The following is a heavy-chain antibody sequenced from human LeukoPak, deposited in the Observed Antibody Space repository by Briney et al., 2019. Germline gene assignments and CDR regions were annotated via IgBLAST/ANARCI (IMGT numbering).Heavy chain of an antibody. CDR2: ISYDGSNE. D-gene: IGHD6-13*01. CDR1: GFTFSSNG. Sequence: PGGSLRLSCAASGFTFSSNGMHWVRQAPGRGLDWVAFISYDGSNEYYAGSVKGRFTISRDNSKNTLYLQMNSLRPEDTAVYYCAKNPSGVDIAATEPWGQGTLVTVPS. CDR3: AKNPSGVDIAATEP. J-gene: IGHJ5*02. V-gene: IGHV3-30*02.